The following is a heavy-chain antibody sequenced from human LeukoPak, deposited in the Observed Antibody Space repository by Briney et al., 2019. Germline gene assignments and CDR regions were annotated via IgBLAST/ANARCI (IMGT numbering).Heavy chain of an antibody. J-gene: IGHJ6*03. V-gene: IGHV3-23*01. CDR3: AKGGGIYFDWFQESYSYYYLDV. CDR2: ISGSGGST. Sequence: GGSLRLSCAASGFSFSSYNMNWVRQPPGKGLEWVSAISGSGGSTYYADSVKGRFTISRDHSKNTLYLQMNSLRAEDTAVYYCAKGGGIYFDWFQESYSYYYLDVWGKGTTVTVSS. CDR1: GFSFSSYN. D-gene: IGHD3-9*01.